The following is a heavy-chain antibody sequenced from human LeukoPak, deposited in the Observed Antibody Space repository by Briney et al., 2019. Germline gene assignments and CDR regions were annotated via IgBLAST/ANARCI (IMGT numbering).Heavy chain of an antibody. V-gene: IGHV1-2*02. Sequence: ASVKVSCKASGYTFTDYYMHWVRQAPGQGLEWMGWINPNSGGTNYEQKFQGRVTMTRDTSISTAYMELSRLRPDDTAVYYCARDTGGVAAAGMYWGQGTLVTVSS. J-gene: IGHJ4*02. CDR1: GYTFTDYY. CDR3: ARDTGGVAAAGMY. D-gene: IGHD6-13*01. CDR2: INPNSGGT.